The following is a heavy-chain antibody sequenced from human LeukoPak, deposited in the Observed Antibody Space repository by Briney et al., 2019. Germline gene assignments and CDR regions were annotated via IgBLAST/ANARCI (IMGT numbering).Heavy chain of an antibody. CDR3: TRVRIEVAGWVPFDY. CDR1: GFIVSSNY. V-gene: IGHV3-66*01. CDR2: IYSGGNT. Sequence: PRGSLRLSCAASGFIVSSNYMSWVRQAPGKELEWVSIIYSGGNTYYADSVKGRFTISRDISKNTVSLQMNSLRAEDTAVYYCTRVRIEVAGWVPFDYWGQGTLVSVSS. D-gene: IGHD6-19*01. J-gene: IGHJ4*02.